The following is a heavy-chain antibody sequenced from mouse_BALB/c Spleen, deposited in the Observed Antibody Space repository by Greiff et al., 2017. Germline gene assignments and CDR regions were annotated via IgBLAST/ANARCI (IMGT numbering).Heavy chain of an antibody. J-gene: IGHJ3*01. D-gene: IGHD1-1*01. CDR3: ARDYGSSFAY. CDR2: INPSTGYT. V-gene: IGHV1-7*01. CDR1: GYTFTSYW. Sequence: VQLQQSGAELAKPGASVKMSCKASGYTFTSYWMHWVKQRPGQGLEWIGDINPSTGYTEYNQKFKDKATLTADKSSSTAYMQLSSLTSEDAAVYYCARDYGSSFAYWGQGTLVTVSA.